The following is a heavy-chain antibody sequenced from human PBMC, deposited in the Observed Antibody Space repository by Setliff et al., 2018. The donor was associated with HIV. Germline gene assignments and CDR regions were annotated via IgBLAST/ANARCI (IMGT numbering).Heavy chain of an antibody. D-gene: IGHD3-22*01. CDR1: GYTFTRNQ. CDR2: INPSGGSA. V-gene: IGHV1-46*01. J-gene: IGHJ4*02. Sequence: GASVKVSCKASGYTFTRNQIHWVRQAPGQGLEWMGIINPSGGSAAYAEKFRGRVTMTSDTSTNTVYIELRSLRSEETAVFYCARDGGDGSGYYYADYWGQGTLVTVSS. CDR3: ARDGGDGSGYYYADY.